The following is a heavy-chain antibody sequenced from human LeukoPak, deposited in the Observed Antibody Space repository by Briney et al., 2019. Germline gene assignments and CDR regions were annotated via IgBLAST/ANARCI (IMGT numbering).Heavy chain of an antibody. D-gene: IGHD2-2*01. V-gene: IGHV1-18*01. J-gene: IGHJ4*02. CDR2: ISAYNGKT. Sequence: GASVKVSCKASGYTFTNYGISRVRQAPGQGLEWMGWISAYNGKTEYAEKVQGRVTMTTDTSTTTAYMELRSLRSDDTAVYYCARDLKIGLSNFEYWGQGALVTVSS. CDR3: ARDLKIGLSNFEY. CDR1: GYTFTNYG.